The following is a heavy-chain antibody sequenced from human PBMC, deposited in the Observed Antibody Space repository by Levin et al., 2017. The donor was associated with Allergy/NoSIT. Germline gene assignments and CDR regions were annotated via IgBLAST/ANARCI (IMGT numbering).Heavy chain of an antibody. CDR3: ARDYQGLGDY. D-gene: IGHD2-2*01. Sequence: GGSLRLSCAASGFTFSIYWMHWVRQAPGKGLVWVSHINNDGSSTNYADSVKGRFTISRDNAKNTLYLQMNSLRAEDTAVYYCARDYQGLGDYWGQGTLVTVSS. V-gene: IGHV3-74*01. CDR1: GFTFSIYW. J-gene: IGHJ4*02. CDR2: INNDGSST.